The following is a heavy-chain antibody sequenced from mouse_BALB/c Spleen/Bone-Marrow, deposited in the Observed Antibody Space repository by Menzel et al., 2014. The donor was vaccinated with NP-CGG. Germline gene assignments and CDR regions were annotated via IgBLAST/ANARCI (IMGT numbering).Heavy chain of an antibody. V-gene: IGHV7-3*02. CDR2: IRNKANGYTT. J-gene: IGHJ2*01. CDR1: GFTFTDYY. D-gene: IGHD1-1*01. Sequence: EVQRVESGGGLVQPGGSLRLSCAPSGFTFTDYYMNWVRQPPGKALEWLGFIRNKANGYTTEYSASVKGRFTISRDNSQSILYLQMNTLRAEDSATYYCARDSRSTVSHFDYWGQGTTLTVSS. CDR3: ARDSRSTVSHFDY.